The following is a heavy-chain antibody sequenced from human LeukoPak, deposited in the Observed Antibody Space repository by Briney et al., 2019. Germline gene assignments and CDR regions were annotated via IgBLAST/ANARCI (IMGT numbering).Heavy chain of an antibody. Sequence: GGSLRLSCAASGFTFSSYAMSWVRQAPGKGLEWVSAISGSGGSTYYADSVKGRFTISRDNSKNTLYLQMNSLRAEDTAAYYCXXXXXXXXXXXXXSPSGFDYWGQGTLVTVSS. CDR1: GFTFSSYA. J-gene: IGHJ4*02. CDR3: XXXXXXXXXXXXXSPSGFDY. CDR2: ISGSGGST. V-gene: IGHV3-23*01. D-gene: IGHD3-10*01.